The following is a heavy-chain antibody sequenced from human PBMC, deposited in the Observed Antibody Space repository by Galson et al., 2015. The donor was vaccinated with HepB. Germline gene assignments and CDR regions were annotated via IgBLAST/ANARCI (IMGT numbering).Heavy chain of an antibody. CDR3: ARGTLWFGEINWYFDL. CDR1: GGTFSSYA. Sequence: SCKASGGTFSSYAISWVRQAPGQGLEWMGGIIPIFGTANYAQKFQGRVTITADESTSTAYMELSSLRSEDTAVYYCARGTLWFGEINWYFDLWGRGTLVTVSS. J-gene: IGHJ2*01. D-gene: IGHD3-10*01. V-gene: IGHV1-69*01. CDR2: IIPIFGTA.